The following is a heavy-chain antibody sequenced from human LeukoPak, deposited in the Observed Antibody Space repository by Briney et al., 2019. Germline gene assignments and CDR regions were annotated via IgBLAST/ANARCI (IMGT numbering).Heavy chain of an antibody. D-gene: IGHD2-21*01. CDR2: LRQDASEI. CDR3: ARGGYYRYDY. Sequence: GGSLRLSGVASGFTFTNYWMSWVRQAPGKGLEWVASLRQDASEIHYVDSVEGRFTISRDNAQRSVFLQMNRLRVEDTAVYYCARGGYYRYDYWGQGTLVTVSS. CDR1: GFTFTNYW. V-gene: IGHV3-7*01. J-gene: IGHJ4*02.